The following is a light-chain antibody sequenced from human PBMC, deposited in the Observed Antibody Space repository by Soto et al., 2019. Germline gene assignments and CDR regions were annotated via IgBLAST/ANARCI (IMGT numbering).Light chain of an antibody. Sequence: QSALTQPASVSGSPGQSITISCTGTNSDVGAYSYVSWYQQYPGKAPKLLIYDVGARPSGISDRFSGSKSGNTASLTISGLQAEDEADYYCSSWVRGNTVVFGGGTKVTVL. CDR2: DVG. CDR3: SSWVRGNTVV. J-gene: IGLJ2*01. V-gene: IGLV2-14*03. CDR1: NSDVGAYSY.